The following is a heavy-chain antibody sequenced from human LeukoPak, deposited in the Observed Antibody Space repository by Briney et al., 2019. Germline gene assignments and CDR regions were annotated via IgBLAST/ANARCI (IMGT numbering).Heavy chain of an antibody. CDR2: INQDASEI. CDR3: ATARDNSDWQKRFDS. J-gene: IGHJ4*02. CDR1: GFTFSTYW. Sequence: PGGSLRLSCAASGFTFSTYWMNWYRQAPGKGLEWVGNINQDASEINYVDSVRGRFTISRDNAKNSLHLQMNSLRAENTAVYYCATARDNSDWQKRFDSWGQGTLVTVSS. V-gene: IGHV3-7*01. D-gene: IGHD2-21*02.